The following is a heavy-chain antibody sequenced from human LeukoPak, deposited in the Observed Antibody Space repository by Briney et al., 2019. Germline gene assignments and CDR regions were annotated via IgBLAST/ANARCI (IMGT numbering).Heavy chain of an antibody. Sequence: PGGSLRLSCAASGFTFSSYGMNWVRQAPGKGLEWVSSISSSSSYIYYADSVKGRFTISRDNAKNSLYLQMNSLRAEDTAVYYCARRRDPGYSYGYEHDYWGQGTLVTVSS. CDR3: ARRRDPGYSYGYEHDY. CDR2: ISSSSSYI. CDR1: GFTFSSYG. V-gene: IGHV3-21*01. D-gene: IGHD5-18*01. J-gene: IGHJ4*02.